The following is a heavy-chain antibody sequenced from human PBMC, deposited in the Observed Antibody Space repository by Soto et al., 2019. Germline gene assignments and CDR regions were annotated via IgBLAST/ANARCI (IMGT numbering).Heavy chain of an antibody. V-gene: IGHV4-34*01. D-gene: IGHD3-3*01. CDR1: GGSFSGYY. CDR2: INHSGST. Sequence: PSETLSLTCAVYGGSFSGYYWSWIRQPPGKGLEWIGEINHSGSTNYNPSLKSRVTISVDTSKNQFSLKLSSVTAADTAVYYCARGRGVFWSGWGYYYGMYVWGQGTTVTVSS. J-gene: IGHJ6*02. CDR3: ARGRGVFWSGWGYYYGMYV.